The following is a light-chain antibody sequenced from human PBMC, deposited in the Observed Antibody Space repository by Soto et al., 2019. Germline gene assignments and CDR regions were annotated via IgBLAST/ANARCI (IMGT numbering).Light chain of an antibody. V-gene: IGLV4-69*01. CDR3: QTGGTGGV. CDR1: SGHSNYA. CDR2: VDSDGSH. Sequence: QPVLTQSPSASASLGASVKLTCTLSSGHSNYAIAWHQQQPEKGPRYLMKVDSDGSHSKGDGIPDRFSGSSSGAERYLTISSLQSEDEADYYCQTGGTGGVFGAGTKLTVL. J-gene: IGLJ3*02.